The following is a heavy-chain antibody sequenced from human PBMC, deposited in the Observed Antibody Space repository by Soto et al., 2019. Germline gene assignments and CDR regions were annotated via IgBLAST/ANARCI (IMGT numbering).Heavy chain of an antibody. CDR3: AKGRGGSGSLTPRVDF. Sequence: EVQLLESGGGLVQPGGSLRLSCAASGFTFNNYAMTWVRQAPGKGLEWVSAISGGGDTTSYADSVKGRFTVSSDGSKNTLYQQMSSLRAEDTALYYCAKGRGGSGSLTPRVDFWGQGTLVTVSS. CDR2: ISGGGDTT. D-gene: IGHD3-10*01. J-gene: IGHJ4*02. CDR1: GFTFNNYA. V-gene: IGHV3-23*01.